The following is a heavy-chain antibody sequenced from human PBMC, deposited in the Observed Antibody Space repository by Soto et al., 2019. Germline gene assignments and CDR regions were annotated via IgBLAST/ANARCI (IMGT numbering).Heavy chain of an antibody. V-gene: IGHV1-8*01. J-gene: IGHJ4*02. CDR3: ARELQQLVN. CDR1: VSTFTSYD. D-gene: IGHD6-13*01. CDR2: MNPNSGNT. Sequence: QVQLVQSGAKVKKPGASVKVSCKASVSTFTSYDINWVRHATGQGLEWMGWMNPNSGNTAYAQKFQCRVTMTRNTSISTAYMELSSLRSEDTAVYYCARELQQLVNWGQGTLVTVSS.